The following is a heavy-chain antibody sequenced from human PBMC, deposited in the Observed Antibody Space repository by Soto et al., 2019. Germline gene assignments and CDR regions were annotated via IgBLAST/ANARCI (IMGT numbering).Heavy chain of an antibody. CDR1: GFTFDEFA. D-gene: IGHD2-15*01. Sequence: EVQLVESGGGLVQPGRSLRLSCVGSGFTFDEFAIHWVRQAPGKGLEWVSGISWDSGSINYADSVRGRFTISRDNAKKSLYLHMTSLGSEDPAFYYCAKSVTRHSLVPVFDQWGQGALVTVSS. CDR3: AKSVTRHSLVPVFDQ. CDR2: ISWDSGSI. J-gene: IGHJ4*02. V-gene: IGHV3-9*01.